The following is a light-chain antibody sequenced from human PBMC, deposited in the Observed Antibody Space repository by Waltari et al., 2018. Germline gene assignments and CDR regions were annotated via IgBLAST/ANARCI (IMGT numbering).Light chain of an antibody. V-gene: IGKV1D-12*01. J-gene: IGKJ4*01. CDR1: QELNSW. CDR3: QQANSFPLT. Sequence: DIQMTQSPSSVSASVGDRVTITCRASQELNSWLAWYQQKPGQAPKLLIYTASTLHIGVPPRFSGSGSGTHFTLTISSLQPEDFATYYCQQANSFPLTFAGGTKVDI. CDR2: TAS.